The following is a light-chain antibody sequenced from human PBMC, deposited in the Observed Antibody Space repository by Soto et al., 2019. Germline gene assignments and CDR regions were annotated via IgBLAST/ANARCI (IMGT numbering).Light chain of an antibody. V-gene: IGKV1-17*01. CDR3: QQYHNWPIT. J-gene: IGKJ5*01. Sequence: DIQMTQSTSFLSASVGDRVTITCRASQAISNYLNWYQQKPGKAPNLLIFGAKTLQSGVPSRFSGSGYGTDFTLTISSLQSEDFAVYYCQQYHNWPITFGQGTRLEI. CDR1: QAISNY. CDR2: GAK.